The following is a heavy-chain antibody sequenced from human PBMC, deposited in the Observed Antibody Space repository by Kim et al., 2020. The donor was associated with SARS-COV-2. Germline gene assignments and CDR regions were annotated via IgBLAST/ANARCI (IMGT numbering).Heavy chain of an antibody. Sequence: YSSADVRIRVTIASDTSKTTLYRQLNSLRAEDTAVSYCARESGELLLCFDYWGQGTLVTVSS. CDR3: ARESGELLLCFDY. J-gene: IGHJ4*02. D-gene: IGHD1-26*01. V-gene: IGHV3-33*01.